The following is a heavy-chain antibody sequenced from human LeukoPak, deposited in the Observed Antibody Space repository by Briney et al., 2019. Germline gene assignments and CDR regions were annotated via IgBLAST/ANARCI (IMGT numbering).Heavy chain of an antibody. D-gene: IGHD1-26*01. CDR1: GYTFTGYY. J-gene: IGHJ6*02. V-gene: IGHV1-2*02. CDR2: INPNGGGA. CDR3: ARAGGGPTSDYYGMNV. Sequence: GASVTVSCKASGYTFTGYYIHWVRQAPGQGLEWMGWINPNGGGADSAQKFQGRVTMIRDTSITTAYMELSRLRSDDTAVYYCARAGGGPTSDYYGMNVWGQGTTVTISS.